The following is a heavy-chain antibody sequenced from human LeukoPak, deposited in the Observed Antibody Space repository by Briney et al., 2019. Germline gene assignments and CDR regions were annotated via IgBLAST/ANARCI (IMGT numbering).Heavy chain of an antibody. CDR1: GGSISSYY. Sequence: SETLSLTCSVSGGSISSYYWSWMRQPAGKGLEWIGRLYTSGSTNYNPSLKSRVTMSVETSKNQFSLKLSSVTAANTAVYYCARDGGVGAQYYFDYWGQGTLVTVSS. CDR3: ARDGGVGAQYYFDY. D-gene: IGHD1-26*01. J-gene: IGHJ4*02. V-gene: IGHV4-4*07. CDR2: LYTSGST.